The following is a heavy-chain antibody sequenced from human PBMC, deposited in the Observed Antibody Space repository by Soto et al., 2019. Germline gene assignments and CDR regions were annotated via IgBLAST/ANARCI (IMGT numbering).Heavy chain of an antibody. V-gene: IGHV4-34*01. CDR2: INHSGST. CDR3: AKGSSWYLGPPFDY. J-gene: IGHJ4*02. Sequence: SETLSLTCAVSGGSVSSYSWSWIRQPPGKGLEWIGEINHSGSTIYNPSLKSRVTISLDTSENQFSLKVNSVTAADTAFYYCAKGSSWYLGPPFDYWGQGTSVTVSS. D-gene: IGHD6-13*01. CDR1: GGSVSSYS.